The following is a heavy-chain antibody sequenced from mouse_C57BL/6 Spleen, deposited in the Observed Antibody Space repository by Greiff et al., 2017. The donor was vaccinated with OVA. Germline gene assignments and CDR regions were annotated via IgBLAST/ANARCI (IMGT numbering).Heavy chain of an antibody. J-gene: IGHJ1*03. CDR2: ISYDGSN. CDR3: ARGGAYDYDFDV. Sequence: EVKLVESGPGLVKPSQSLSLTCSVTGYSITSGYYWNWIRQFPGNKLEWMGYISYDGSNNYNPSLKNRISITRDTSKNQFFLKLNSVTTEDTATYYCARGGAYDYDFDVWGTGTTVTVSS. V-gene: IGHV3-6*01. D-gene: IGHD2-4*01. CDR1: GYSITSGYY.